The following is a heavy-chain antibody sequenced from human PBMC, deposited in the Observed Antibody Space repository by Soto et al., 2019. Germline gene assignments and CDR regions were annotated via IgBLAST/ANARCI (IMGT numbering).Heavy chain of an antibody. CDR3: GTTFEY. V-gene: IGHV3-74*01. J-gene: IGHJ4*02. CDR1: GFTFSNYW. CDR2: INNDGSRT. Sequence: EVQVVESGGALVQPGGSLRLSCAASGFTFSNYWMHWVRQVPGEGLVWVSSINNDGSRTWYADSVRGRIAMSRDNARNLVYLPMNSLRAEDTAVYYCGTTFEYWGQGDLVTVSS. D-gene: IGHD4-17*01.